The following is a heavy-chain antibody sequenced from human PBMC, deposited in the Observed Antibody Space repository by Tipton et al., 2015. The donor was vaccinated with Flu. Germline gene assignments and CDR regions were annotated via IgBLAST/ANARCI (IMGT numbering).Heavy chain of an antibody. J-gene: IGHJ6*02. Sequence: TLSLTCTVSGGSVSSGSYYWSWIRQPPGKGLEWIGYIYYSGSTNYNPTLKSRVTISVDTSKNQFSLKLSSVTAAETAVYYCARDQVSPHLTYGMDVWGQGTTVTVSS. D-gene: IGHD2-21*01. CDR2: IYYSGST. V-gene: IGHV4-61*01. CDR1: GGSVSSGSYY. CDR3: ARDQVSPHLTYGMDV.